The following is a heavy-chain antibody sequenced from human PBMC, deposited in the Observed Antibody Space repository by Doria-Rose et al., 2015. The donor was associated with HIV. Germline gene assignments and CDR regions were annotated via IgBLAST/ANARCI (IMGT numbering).Heavy chain of an antibody. J-gene: IGHJ4*02. CDR1: GGYPSGHY. CDR3: ARGRIAARKFGFDH. V-gene: IGHV4-34*01. D-gene: IGHD6-6*01. Sequence: SLTCAVYGGYPSGHYWSWFRQPPGKGLEWIGEINHSGSTNYNPSLERPVTISVDTSKNQFSLNLDSVTAADTAVYYCARGRIAARKFGFDHWGQGNLVTVS. CDR2: INHSGST.